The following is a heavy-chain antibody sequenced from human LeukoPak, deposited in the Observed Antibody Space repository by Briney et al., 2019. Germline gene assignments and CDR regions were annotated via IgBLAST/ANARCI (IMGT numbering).Heavy chain of an antibody. V-gene: IGHV3-30*04. J-gene: IGHJ4*02. CDR2: ISYDGSNK. CDR3: ARDLGSGWYGELDY. CDR1: GFTFSSYA. D-gene: IGHD6-19*01. Sequence: GRSLRLSCAASGFTFSSYAMHWVRQAPGKGLEWVAVISYDGSNKYYADSVKGRFTISRDNSKNTLYLQMNSLRAKDTAVYYCARDLGSGWYGELDYWGQGTLVTVSS.